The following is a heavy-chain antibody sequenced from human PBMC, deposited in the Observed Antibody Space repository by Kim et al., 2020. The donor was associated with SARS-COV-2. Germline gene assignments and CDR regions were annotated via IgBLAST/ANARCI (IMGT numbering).Heavy chain of an antibody. CDR1: GFTFSSYT. CDR3: AISHMGFDY. Sequence: GGSLRLSCAASGFTFSSYTMNWVRQAPGKGLEWVSFISSSSSYISYADSVKGRFTISRDNAKNSLYLQMNSLRAEDTAIYYCAISHMGFDYWGQGTLFTV. V-gene: IGHV3-21*01. J-gene: IGHJ4*02. CDR2: ISSSSSYI.